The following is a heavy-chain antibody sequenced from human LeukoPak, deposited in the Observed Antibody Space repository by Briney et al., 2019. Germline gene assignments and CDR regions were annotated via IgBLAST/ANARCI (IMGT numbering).Heavy chain of an antibody. Sequence: GGSLRLSCAASGFTFSSYAMSWVRQAPGKGLEWVLAISGSGGSTYYADSVKGRFTISRDNSKNTLYLQMNSLRAEDTAVYYCAKALRDIVVVPAAVEFDYWGQGTLVTVSS. CDR2: ISGSGGST. V-gene: IGHV3-23*01. D-gene: IGHD2-2*01. J-gene: IGHJ4*02. CDR3: AKALRDIVVVPAAVEFDY. CDR1: GFTFSSYA.